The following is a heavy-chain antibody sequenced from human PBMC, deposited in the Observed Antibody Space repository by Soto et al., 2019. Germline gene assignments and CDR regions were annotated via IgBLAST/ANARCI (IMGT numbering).Heavy chain of an antibody. J-gene: IGHJ5*02. CDR2: IYHSGST. CDR1: GYSISSGYY. D-gene: IGHD3-3*01. CDR3: ARSVCYKTIFGVVRCTDRNWFDP. Sequence: SETLSLTCAVSGYSISSGYYWGWIRQPPGKGLEWIGSIYHSGSTYYNPSLKSRVTISVDTSKNQFSLKLSSVTAADTAVYYCARSVCYKTIFGVVRCTDRNWFDPWGQGTLVTVSS. V-gene: IGHV4-38-2*01.